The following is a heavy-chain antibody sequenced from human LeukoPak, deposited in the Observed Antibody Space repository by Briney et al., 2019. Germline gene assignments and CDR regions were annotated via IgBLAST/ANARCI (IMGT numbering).Heavy chain of an antibody. CDR2: IYYSGST. V-gene: IGHV4-39*01. J-gene: IGHJ4*02. CDR1: GGSISSSSYY. Sequence: PSETLSLTCTVSGGSISSSSYYWGWLRQPPGKGLEWIGSIYYSGSTYYNPSLKSRVTISVNTSKNQSSLKLSSVTAADTAVYYCARHRGYYYGSGSLGGFDYWGQGTLVTVSS. CDR3: ARHRGYYYGSGSLGGFDY. D-gene: IGHD3-10*01.